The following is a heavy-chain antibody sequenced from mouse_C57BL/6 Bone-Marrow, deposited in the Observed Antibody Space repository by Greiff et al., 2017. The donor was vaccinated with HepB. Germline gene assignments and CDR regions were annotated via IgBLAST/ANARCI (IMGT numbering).Heavy chain of an antibody. D-gene: IGHD1-1*01. CDR2: INPSNGGT. V-gene: IGHV1-53*01. Sequence: VKLQQPGTELVKPGASVKLSCKASGYTFTSYWMHWVKQRPGQGLEWIGNINPSNGGTNYNEKFKSKATLTVDKSSSTAYMQLSSLTSEDSAVYYCARPTTVVGGGYFDVWGTGTTVTVSS. CDR1: GYTFTSYW. CDR3: ARPTTVVGGGYFDV. J-gene: IGHJ1*03.